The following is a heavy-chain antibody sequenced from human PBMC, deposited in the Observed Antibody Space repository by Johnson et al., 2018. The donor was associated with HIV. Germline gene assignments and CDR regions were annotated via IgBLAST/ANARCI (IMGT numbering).Heavy chain of an antibody. J-gene: IGHJ3*02. CDR3: AKDKGGYSSGWFAFDI. Sequence: QVQLVESGGGVVQPGRSLRLSCAVSGFTFRTYAMHWVRQAPGKGLEWVAFIRYDGSNKYYADSVKGRFTISRDNSKNTLYLQMNSLRAEDTAVYYCAKDKGGYSSGWFAFDIWGQGTMVTVSS. CDR1: GFTFRTYA. D-gene: IGHD6-19*01. V-gene: IGHV3-30*02. CDR2: IRYDGSNK.